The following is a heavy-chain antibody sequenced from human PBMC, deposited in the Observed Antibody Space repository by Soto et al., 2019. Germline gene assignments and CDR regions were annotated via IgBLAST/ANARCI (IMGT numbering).Heavy chain of an antibody. CDR3: ARPQHHIYSSGPTDAFHI. V-gene: IGHV1-8*02. CDR1: GYTFTSYY. CDR2: MNPNSGNT. D-gene: IGHD6-19*01. J-gene: IGHJ3*02. Sequence: ASVKVSCKASGYTFTSYYMHWVRQATGQGLEWMGWMNPNSGNTGYAQKFQGRVTMTRNTSISTAYLQWSSLKASDTAMYYCARPQHHIYSSGPTDAFHIWGQGTMVTVSS.